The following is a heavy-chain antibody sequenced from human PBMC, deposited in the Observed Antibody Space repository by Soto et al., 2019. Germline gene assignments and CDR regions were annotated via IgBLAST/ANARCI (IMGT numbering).Heavy chain of an antibody. Sequence: QAQLVESGGGVVQPGRSLRLSCAASGFTFSSFGMHWVRQAPGKGLEWVVLIWNDGSKKYYGDSVKGRFTISRDNSKNPLYLQMSSLRADDTAVYYCARGHFGDNYYGMDVWGQGTTGTVSS. D-gene: IGHD3-10*01. CDR3: ARGHFGDNYYGMDV. J-gene: IGHJ6*02. V-gene: IGHV3-33*01. CDR1: GFTFSSFG. CDR2: IWNDGSKK.